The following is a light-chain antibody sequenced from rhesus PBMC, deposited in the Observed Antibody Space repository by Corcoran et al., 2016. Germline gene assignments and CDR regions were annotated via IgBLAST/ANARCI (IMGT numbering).Light chain of an antibody. CDR2: GAS. CDR1: QSVTSN. CDR3: QQDYSGPLT. V-gene: IGKV3-42*01. Sequence: EIVMTQSPATLSLSPGERATLSCRASQSVTSNLAWYQQKPGQAPTLLIYGASRRATGIPDRFSGSGSGTECTLIIGSLEPEDVGVYYCQQDYSGPLTFGGGTKVELK. J-gene: IGKJ4*01.